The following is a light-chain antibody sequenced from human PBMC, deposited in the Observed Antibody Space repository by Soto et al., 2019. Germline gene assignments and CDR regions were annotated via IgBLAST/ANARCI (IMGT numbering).Light chain of an antibody. CDR2: AAS. Sequence: EIKMKQSASTLSVSLGDRVTITWWASQSINIWLAWYQQKKGRAPKLLIYAASTLQSGVPSRFSGSGYETDFNLTISCLQSEDFATYYCQQYYSYPRTFGQGTKVDIK. CDR1: QSINIW. J-gene: IGKJ1*01. CDR3: QQYYSYPRT. V-gene: IGKV1-5*01.